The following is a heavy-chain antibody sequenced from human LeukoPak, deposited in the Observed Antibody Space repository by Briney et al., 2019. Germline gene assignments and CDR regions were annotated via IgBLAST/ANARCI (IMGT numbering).Heavy chain of an antibody. Sequence: GGSLRLSCAASGFTFSSYSMNWVRQAPGKGLEWVSSISSISSYIYYADSVKGRFTISRDNAKNSLYLQMNSLRAEDTAVYYCASGAVAGTVPQDYWGQGTLVTVSS. V-gene: IGHV3-21*01. CDR2: ISSISSYI. J-gene: IGHJ4*02. CDR1: GFTFSSYS. CDR3: ASGAVAGTVPQDY. D-gene: IGHD6-19*01.